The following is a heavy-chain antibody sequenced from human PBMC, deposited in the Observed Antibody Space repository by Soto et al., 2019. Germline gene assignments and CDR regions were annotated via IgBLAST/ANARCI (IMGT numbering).Heavy chain of an antibody. D-gene: IGHD1-1*01. V-gene: IGHV3-48*03. Sequence: PGGSLRLSCTASGFIFSNYEMNWVRQAPGKGLEWISYISVSGRTIYYADSVKGRFTISRDNAKKSLFLQINSQRVEDTAVYYCPREGSRDTPPAGIYQWFGPWGQGSQVTVSS. J-gene: IGHJ5*02. CDR1: GFIFSNYE. CDR2: ISVSGRTI. CDR3: PREGSRDTPPAGIYQWFGP.